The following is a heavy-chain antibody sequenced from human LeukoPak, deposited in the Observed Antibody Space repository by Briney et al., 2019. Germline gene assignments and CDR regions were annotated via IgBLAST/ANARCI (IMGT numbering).Heavy chain of an antibody. V-gene: IGHV3-21*01. CDR2: ISSRSSFI. J-gene: IGHJ4*02. CDR1: GFTFSSHS. CDR3: ARAGSGYEDGFDY. D-gene: IGHD5-12*01. Sequence: GGSLRLSCAASGFTFSSHSMNWIRQAPGKGLEWVSSISSRSSFIYYADSVKGRFTISRDNAKNSLYLQMNSLRAEDTAVYYCARAGSGYEDGFDYWGQGTLVTVSS.